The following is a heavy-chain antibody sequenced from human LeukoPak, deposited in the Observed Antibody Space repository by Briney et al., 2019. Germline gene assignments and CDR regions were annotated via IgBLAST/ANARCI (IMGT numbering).Heavy chain of an antibody. D-gene: IGHD1-26*01. J-gene: IGHJ6*03. CDR3: AKDRGISPYYYMDV. CDR2: ISWNSGVT. CDR1: GFSLEDYA. V-gene: IGHV3-9*01. Sequence: GGSLRLSCVASGFSLEDYAMHWVRQAPGKGLEWVSGISWNSGVTGYADSVRGRFTIYRDDAKNSLYLQMHSLRVEDTALYYCAKDRGISPYYYMDVWGKGTTVTVSS.